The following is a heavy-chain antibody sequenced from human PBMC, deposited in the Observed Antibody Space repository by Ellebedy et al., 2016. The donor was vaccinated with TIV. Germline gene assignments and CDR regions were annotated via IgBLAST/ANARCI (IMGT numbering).Heavy chain of an antibody. CDR3: ARDRYSYSSSWYGPFYY. D-gene: IGHD6-13*01. CDR1: GFTVSSNY. J-gene: IGHJ4*02. Sequence: GESLKISCAASGFTVSSNYMSWVRQAPGKGLEWVSVIYSGGSTYYADSVKGRFTISRDNSKNTLYLQMNSLRAEDTAVYYCARDRYSYSSSWYGPFYYWGQGTLVTVSS. CDR2: IYSGGST. V-gene: IGHV3-66*01.